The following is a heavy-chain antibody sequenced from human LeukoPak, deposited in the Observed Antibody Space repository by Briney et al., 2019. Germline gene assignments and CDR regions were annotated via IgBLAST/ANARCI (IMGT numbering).Heavy chain of an antibody. J-gene: IGHJ4*02. CDR2: ISYDGSNK. V-gene: IGHV3-30*03. D-gene: IGHD6-13*01. CDR3: ARSGIAAAGTSDY. Sequence: GGSLRLSCTASGFTFSSYGVHWVRQAPGKGLEWVAVISYDGSNKYYADSVKGRFTISRDNSKNTLYLQMNSLRAEDTAVYYCARSGIAAAGTSDYWGQGTLVTVSS. CDR1: GFTFSSYG.